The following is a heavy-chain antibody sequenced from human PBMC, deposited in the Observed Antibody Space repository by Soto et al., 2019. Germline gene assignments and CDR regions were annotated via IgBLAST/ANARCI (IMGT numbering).Heavy chain of an antibody. CDR2: ISAYNGNT. D-gene: IGHD3-22*01. CDR3: ARSLGGTPKIVYFDY. Sequence: ASVKVSCEASGYTFTSYGISWVRQAPGQGLEWMGWISAYNGNTNYAQKLQGRVTMTTDTSTSTAYMELRSLGSDDTAVYYCARSLGGTPKIVYFDYWGQGTLVTVSS. V-gene: IGHV1-18*04. J-gene: IGHJ4*02. CDR1: GYTFTSYG.